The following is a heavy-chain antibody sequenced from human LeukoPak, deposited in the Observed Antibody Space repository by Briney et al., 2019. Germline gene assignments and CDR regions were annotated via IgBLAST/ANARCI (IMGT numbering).Heavy chain of an antibody. J-gene: IGHJ4*02. CDR1: GFTFSSYS. V-gene: IGHV3-21*01. CDR2: ISSSSSYI. D-gene: IGHD3-10*01. Sequence: PGGSLRLSCAASGFTFSSYSMNWVRQAPGKGLEWVSSISSSSSYIYYADSVKGRFTISRDNAKNSLYLQTNSLRAEDTAVYYCARDRGTAFDYWGQGTLVTVSS. CDR3: ARDRGTAFDY.